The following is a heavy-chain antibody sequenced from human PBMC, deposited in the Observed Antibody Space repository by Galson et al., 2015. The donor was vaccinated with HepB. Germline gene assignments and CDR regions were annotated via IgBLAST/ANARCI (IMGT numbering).Heavy chain of an antibody. CDR2: IYPGDSDT. CDR3: ARDYCSSTSCYIGVFAFDI. Sequence: QSGAEVKKPGESLKISCKGPGYSFTSYWIGWVRQMPGKGLEWMGIIYPGDSDTRYSPSFQGQVTISADKSISTAYLQWSSLKASDTAMYYCARDYCSSTSCYIGVFAFDIWGQGTMVTVSS. J-gene: IGHJ3*02. V-gene: IGHV5-51*01. D-gene: IGHD2-2*02. CDR1: GYSFTSYW.